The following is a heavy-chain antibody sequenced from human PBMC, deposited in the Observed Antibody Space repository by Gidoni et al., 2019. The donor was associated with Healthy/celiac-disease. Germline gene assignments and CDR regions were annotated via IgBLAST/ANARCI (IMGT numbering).Heavy chain of an antibody. D-gene: IGHD5-18*01. V-gene: IGHV3-15*01. CDR3: TTDAEYSYGYGWYFDL. CDR2: IKSKTDGGTT. Sequence: EVQLVESGGGLVKPGGSLRLSCAASGFPFSNAWMSWVRQAPGKGLEWVGRIKSKTDGGTTDYAAPVKGRFTISRDDSKNTLYLQMNSLKTEDTAVYYCTTDAEYSYGYGWYFDLWGRGTLVTVSS. CDR1: GFPFSNAW. J-gene: IGHJ2*01.